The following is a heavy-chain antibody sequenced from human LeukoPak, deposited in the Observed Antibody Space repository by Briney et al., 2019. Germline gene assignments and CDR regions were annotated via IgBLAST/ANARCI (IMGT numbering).Heavy chain of an antibody. D-gene: IGHD4-17*01. Sequence: GGSLRLSCAASGFTFSSYAMSWVRQAPGKGLEWVSAISGSGGSTYYADSVKGRFTISRDNAKNSLYLQMNSLRAEDTAVYYCARDQSYGATLDYWGQGTLVTVSS. CDR2: ISGSGGST. V-gene: IGHV3-23*01. CDR3: ARDQSYGATLDY. CDR1: GFTFSSYA. J-gene: IGHJ4*02.